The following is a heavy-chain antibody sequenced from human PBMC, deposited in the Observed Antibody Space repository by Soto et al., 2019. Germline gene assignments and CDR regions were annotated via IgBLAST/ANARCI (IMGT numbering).Heavy chain of an antibody. CDR3: ARDKREYSGYDGYYYYYYMDV. J-gene: IGHJ6*03. CDR1: GGSISSGGYY. V-gene: IGHV4-31*03. Sequence: SSETLSLTCTVSGGSISSGGYYWSWIRQHPGKDLEWIGYIYYSGSTYYNPSLKSRVTISVDTSKNQFSLKLSSVTAADTAVYYCARDKREYSGYDGYYYYYYMDVWGKGTTVTVSS. D-gene: IGHD5-12*01. CDR2: IYYSGST.